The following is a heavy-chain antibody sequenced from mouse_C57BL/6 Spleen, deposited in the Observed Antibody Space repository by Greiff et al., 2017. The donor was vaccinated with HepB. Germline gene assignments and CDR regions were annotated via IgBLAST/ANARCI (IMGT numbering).Heavy chain of an antibody. D-gene: IGHD1-3*01. Sequence: QVQLQESGAELVKPGASVKISCKASGYAFSSYWMNWVKQRPGKGLEWIGQIYPGDGDTNYNGKFKGKATLTADTSSSTAYMQLSSLTSEDSAVYFCARELENAMDYWGQGTSVTVSS. J-gene: IGHJ4*01. CDR3: ARELENAMDY. CDR2: IYPGDGDT. V-gene: IGHV1-80*01. CDR1: GYAFSSYW.